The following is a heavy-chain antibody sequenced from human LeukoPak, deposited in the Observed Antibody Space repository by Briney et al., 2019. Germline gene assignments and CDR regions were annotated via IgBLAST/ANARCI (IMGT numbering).Heavy chain of an antibody. J-gene: IGHJ4*02. Sequence: GGSLRLSCAASGFTFSDYYMSWVRQAPGKGLEWVSAISGSGGSTYYADSVKGRFTISRDNSKNTLYLQMNSLRAEDTAVYYCAKGADYGGNSDFDYWGQGTLVTVSS. D-gene: IGHD4-23*01. CDR2: ISGSGGST. V-gene: IGHV3-23*01. CDR1: GFTFSDYY. CDR3: AKGADYGGNSDFDY.